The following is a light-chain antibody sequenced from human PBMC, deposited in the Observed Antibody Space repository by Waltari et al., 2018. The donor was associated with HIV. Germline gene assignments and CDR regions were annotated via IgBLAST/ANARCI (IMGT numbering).Light chain of an antibody. CDR3: QSTDSTDSYV. J-gene: IGLJ1*01. CDR1: ALSKQH. CDR2: KDT. V-gene: IGLV3-25*03. Sequence: SYELTQSPSVSFSPGQTATITCSGDALSKQHDYCYQQKPGRAPVLVMFKDTERPSGIPERFSGSTAGTKVTLTISDVQAEDEADYFCQSTDSTDSYVFGGGTTVTVL.